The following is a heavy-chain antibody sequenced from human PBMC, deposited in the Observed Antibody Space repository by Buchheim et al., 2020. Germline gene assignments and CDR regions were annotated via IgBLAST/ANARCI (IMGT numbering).Heavy chain of an antibody. D-gene: IGHD6-19*01. CDR2: ISSSSSYI. CDR3: ARDGRQWLVPYYYYGMDV. J-gene: IGHJ6*02. V-gene: IGHV3-21*01. CDR1: GFTFSSYS. Sequence: EVQLVESGGGLVKPGGSLRLSCAASGFTFSSYSMNWVRQAPGKGLEWVSSISSSSSYIYYADSVKGRFTSSRDNAKNSLYLQMNSLRAEDTAVYYCARDGRQWLVPYYYYGMDVWGQGTT.